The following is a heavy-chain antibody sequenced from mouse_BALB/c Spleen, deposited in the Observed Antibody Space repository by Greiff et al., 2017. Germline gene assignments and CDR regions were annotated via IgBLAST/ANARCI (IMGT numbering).Heavy chain of an antibody. CDR1: GFAFSSYD. CDR2: ISSGGGST. J-gene: IGHJ4*01. V-gene: IGHV5-12-1*01. CDR3: ARHFDYIYAMDY. D-gene: IGHD2-13*01. Sequence: DVKLVESGGGLVKPGGSLKLSCAASGFAFSSYDMSWVRQTPEKRLEWVAYISSGGGSTYYPDTVKGRFTISRDNAKNTLYLQMSSLKSEDTAMYYCARHFDYIYAMDYWGQGTSVTVSS.